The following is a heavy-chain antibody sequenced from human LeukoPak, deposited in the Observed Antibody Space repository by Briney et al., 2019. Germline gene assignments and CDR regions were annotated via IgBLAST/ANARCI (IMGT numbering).Heavy chain of an antibody. CDR2: INPNSGGT. CDR3: AINYYYDSSGYYANLKYPKVLEEVLHY. Sequence: GASVKVSCKASGYTFTGYYMHWARQAPGQGLEWMGRINPNSGGTNYAQKFQGRVTMTRDTSISTAYMELSRLRSDDTAVYYCAINYYYDSSGYYANLKYPKVLEEVLHYWGQGALVTVSS. D-gene: IGHD3-22*01. V-gene: IGHV1-2*06. J-gene: IGHJ4*02. CDR1: GYTFTGYY.